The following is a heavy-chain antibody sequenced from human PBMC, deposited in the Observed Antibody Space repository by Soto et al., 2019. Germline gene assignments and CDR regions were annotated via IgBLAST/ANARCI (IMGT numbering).Heavy chain of an antibody. V-gene: IGHV4-59*01. CDR3: ASMIGDPVLSFDS. J-gene: IGHJ5*01. Sequence: QVQLQESGPGLVKPSETLSLTCTVSGGSISSYYWSWIRQPPGKGLEWIGFIFYSGSTSYNPSLKSRLTISIDTSAYQFSLKLNSVTAADTAVYYCASMIGDPVLSFDSWGQGTLVAVSS. CDR1: GGSISSYY. D-gene: IGHD3-10*02. CDR2: IFYSGST.